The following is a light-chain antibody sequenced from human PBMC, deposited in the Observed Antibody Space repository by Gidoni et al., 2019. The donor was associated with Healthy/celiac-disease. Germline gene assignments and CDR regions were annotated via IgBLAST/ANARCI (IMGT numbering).Light chain of an antibody. V-gene: IGKV3-11*01. CDR1: QSVSSY. J-gene: IGKJ2*01. Sequence: EIVLTQSPATLSFSPGERATLSCRASQSVSSYLAWYQQKPGQAPRLLIYDASNRATGITARCSGSGSGTDFTITISSLEPEDFAVYYCQQRSNWPYTFGQXTKLEIK. CDR3: QQRSNWPYT. CDR2: DAS.